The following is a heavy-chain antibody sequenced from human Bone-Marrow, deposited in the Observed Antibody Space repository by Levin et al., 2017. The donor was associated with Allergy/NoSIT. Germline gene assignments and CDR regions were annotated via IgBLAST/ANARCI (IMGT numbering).Heavy chain of an antibody. CDR2: ISSSGSTI. J-gene: IGHJ5*02. Sequence: GESLKISCAASGFTFSDYYMSWIRQAPGKGLEWVSYISSSGSTIYYADSVKGRFPISRDNAKNSLYLQMNSLRAEGTAVYYCARDFYEGEVYPSFYDSSGLEWFDPWGQGTLVTVSS. V-gene: IGHV3-11*01. D-gene: IGHD3-22*01. CDR1: GFTFSDYY. CDR3: ARDFYEGEVYPSFYDSSGLEWFDP.